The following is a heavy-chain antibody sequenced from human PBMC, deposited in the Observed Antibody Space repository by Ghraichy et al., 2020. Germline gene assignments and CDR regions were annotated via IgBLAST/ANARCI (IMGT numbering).Heavy chain of an antibody. V-gene: IGHV1-8*01. CDR2: MNPNSGNT. CDR3: ARGRYSSSWYWENYYYGMDV. J-gene: IGHJ6*02. D-gene: IGHD6-13*01. CDR1: GDTLTSYD. Sequence: ASVKVSCKASGDTLTSYDINWVRQATGQGLEWMGWMNPNSGNTGYAQKFQGRVTMTRNTSISTAYMELSSLRSEDTAVYYGARGRYSSSWYWENYYYGMDVWGQGTTVTVSS.